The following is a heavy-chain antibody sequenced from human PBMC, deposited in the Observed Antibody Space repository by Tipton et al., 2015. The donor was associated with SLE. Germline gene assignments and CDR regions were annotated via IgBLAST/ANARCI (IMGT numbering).Heavy chain of an antibody. V-gene: IGHV3-74*01. CDR3: AKMPAASWFDP. D-gene: IGHD2-15*01. J-gene: IGHJ5*02. CDR1: GFPFSTYA. Sequence: SLRLSCAASGFPFSTYAFSWVRQAPGKGLVWVSRINTDGSNTNYADSVKGRFTISRDNAKNTLYLQMNSLRAEDTAVYYCAKMPAASWFDPWGQGTLVSVSS. CDR2: INTDGSNT.